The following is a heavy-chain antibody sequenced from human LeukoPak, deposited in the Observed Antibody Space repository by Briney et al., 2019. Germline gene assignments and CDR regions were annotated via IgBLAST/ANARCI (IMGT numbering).Heavy chain of an antibody. Sequence: SETLSLTCTVSGYSISSGYYWGWIRQPPGKGLEWIGSIYYSGSTYYNPSLKSRVTILVDTSKNQFSLKLSSVTAADTAVYYCASKSYHFDYWGQGTLVTVSS. D-gene: IGHD1-26*01. J-gene: IGHJ4*02. CDR1: GYSISSGYY. CDR2: IYYSGST. CDR3: ASKSYHFDY. V-gene: IGHV4-38-2*02.